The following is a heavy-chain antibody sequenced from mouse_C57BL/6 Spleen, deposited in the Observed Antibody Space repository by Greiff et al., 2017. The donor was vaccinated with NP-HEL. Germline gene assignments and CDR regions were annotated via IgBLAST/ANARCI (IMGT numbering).Heavy chain of an antibody. CDR3: ARNWDFDV. V-gene: IGHV2-2*01. CDR1: GFSLTSYG. J-gene: IGHJ1*03. Sequence: VMLVESGPGLVQPSQSLSITCTVSGFSLTSYGVHWVRQSPGKGLEWLGVIWSGGSTDYNAAFISRLSISKDNSKSQVFFKMNSLQADDTAIYYCARNWDFDVWGTGTTVTVSS. CDR2: IWSGGST.